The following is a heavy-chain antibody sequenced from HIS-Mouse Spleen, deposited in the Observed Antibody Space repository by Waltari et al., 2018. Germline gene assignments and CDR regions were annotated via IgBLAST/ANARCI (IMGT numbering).Heavy chain of an antibody. CDR1: GFTFSSYG. CDR2: ISNDGSNK. CDR3: AKEGLIVGATNWFDP. Sequence: QVQLVESGGGVVQPGRSLRLSCAASGFTFSSYGMHWVRQAPGKGLGGVGVISNDGSNKYYADSVKGRFTISRDNSKNTLYLQMNSLRAEDTAVYYCAKEGLIVGATNWFDPWGQGTLVTVSS. J-gene: IGHJ5*02. D-gene: IGHD1-26*01. V-gene: IGHV3-30*18.